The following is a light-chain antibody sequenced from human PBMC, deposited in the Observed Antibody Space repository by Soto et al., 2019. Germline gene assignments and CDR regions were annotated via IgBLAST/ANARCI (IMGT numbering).Light chain of an antibody. CDR1: SSDVGGYNY. CDR2: DVS. J-gene: IGLJ1*01. Sequence: QSVLTQPASVSGSPGQSITISCTGASSDVGGYNYVSWYQQHPGKAPKLMIYDVSSRPSGVSYRFSGSKSGNTASLTISGLQAEDEANYYCSSYTSSNTRYVFGTGPKVTVL. CDR3: SSYTSSNTRYV. V-gene: IGLV2-14*01.